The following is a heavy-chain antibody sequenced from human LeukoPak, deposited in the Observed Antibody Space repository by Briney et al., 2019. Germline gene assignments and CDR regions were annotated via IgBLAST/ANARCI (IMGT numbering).Heavy chain of an antibody. CDR1: GFAFDDHG. CDR3: ARAPITCPFYFDY. V-gene: IGHV3-20*04. D-gene: IGHD3-10*01. CDR2: INWNGGST. J-gene: IGHJ4*02. Sequence: GGSLRLSCTASGFAFDDHGMSWVRQVPGKGLERVSGINWNGGSTGYADPLRGRFTISRDNAKNSLYLQMDSLRAEDTALYYCARAPITCPFYFDYWGQGTLVTVSS.